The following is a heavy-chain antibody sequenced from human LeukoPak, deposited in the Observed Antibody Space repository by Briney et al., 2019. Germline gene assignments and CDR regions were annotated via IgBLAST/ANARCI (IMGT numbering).Heavy chain of an antibody. CDR3: AKDLYSRFRGGPQSNAFDI. CDR1: GFTFDDYA. CDR2: ISWNSGII. V-gene: IGHV3-9*03. Sequence: TGGSLRLSCAAFGFTFDDYAMHWVRQAPGKGLEWVSGISWNSGIIGYADSVKGRITISRDNTKNSLYLQMNSLRAEDMALYYCAKDLYSRFRGGPQSNAFDIWGQGTLVTVSS. J-gene: IGHJ3*02. D-gene: IGHD5-24*01.